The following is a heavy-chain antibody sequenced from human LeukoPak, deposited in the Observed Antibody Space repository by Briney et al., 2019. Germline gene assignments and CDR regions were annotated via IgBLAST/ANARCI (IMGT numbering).Heavy chain of an antibody. D-gene: IGHD2-2*02. J-gene: IGHJ4*02. CDR3: ASLRGGRYCSSTSCYKDDY. CDR2: IYYSGST. CDR1: GGSISSGDYY. V-gene: IGHV4-30-4*01. Sequence: SETLSLTCTVSGGSISSGDYYWSWIRQPPGKGLEWIGYIYYSGSTYYNPSLKSRVTISVDTSKNQFSLKLSSVTAADTAVYYCASLRGGRYCSSTSCYKDDYWGQGTLVTVSS.